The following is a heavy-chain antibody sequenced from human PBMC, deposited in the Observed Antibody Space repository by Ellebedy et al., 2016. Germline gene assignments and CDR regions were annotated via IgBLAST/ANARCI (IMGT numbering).Heavy chain of an antibody. CDR3: AASIAAAGEVPFDY. Sequence: SETLSLTXTVSGGSISSGGYYWSWIRQHPGKGLEWIGYIYYSGSTYYNPSLKSRVTISVDTSKNQFSLKLSSVTAADTAVYYCAASIAAAGEVPFDYWGQGTLVTVSS. CDR1: GGSISSGGYY. D-gene: IGHD6-13*01. CDR2: IYYSGST. V-gene: IGHV4-31*03. J-gene: IGHJ4*02.